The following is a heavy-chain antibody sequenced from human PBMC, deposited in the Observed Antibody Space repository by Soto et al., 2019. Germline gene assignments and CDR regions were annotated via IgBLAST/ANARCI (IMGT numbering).Heavy chain of an antibody. V-gene: IGHV3-21*01. D-gene: IGHD2-2*01. CDR3: ARDCSSTSCYGGHFDY. CDR1: GFTSSNYG. J-gene: IGHJ4*02. CDR2: ISSSGNYM. Sequence: PGGSLRLSCAASGFTSSNYGMNWVRQAPGKGLEWVSSISSSGNYMYYADSVKGRFTISRDNAKNSLYLQMNSLRAEDTAVYYCARDCSSTSCYGGHFDYWGQGTLVTVSS.